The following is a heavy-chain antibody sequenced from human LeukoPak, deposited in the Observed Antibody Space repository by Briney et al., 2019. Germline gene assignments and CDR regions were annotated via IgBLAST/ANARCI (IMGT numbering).Heavy chain of an antibody. Sequence: GESLKISCKGSGYSFTSYWIGWVRQMPGKGLEWMGIIYPGDSDTRYGPSFQGQVTISADKSISTAYLQWSSLKASDTAMYYCARSPMATTSVGWYFDLWGRGTLVTVSS. CDR2: IYPGDSDT. CDR3: ARSPMATTSVGWYFDL. CDR1: GYSFTSYW. J-gene: IGHJ2*01. D-gene: IGHD5-24*01. V-gene: IGHV5-51*01.